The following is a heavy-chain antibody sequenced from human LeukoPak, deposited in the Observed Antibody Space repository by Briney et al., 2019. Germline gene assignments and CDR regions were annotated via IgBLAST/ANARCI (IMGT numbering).Heavy chain of an antibody. D-gene: IGHD1-20*01. CDR3: ARDHNWNDPPLWYFDL. V-gene: IGHV3-33*01. Sequence: GGSLRLSCAASGFTFSSYGMHWVRQAPGKGLEWVAVIWDDGSNKYYADSVKGRFTISRDNSKNTLYLQMNSLRAEDTAVYYCARDHNWNDPPLWYFDLWGRGTLVTVSS. CDR2: IWDDGSNK. J-gene: IGHJ2*01. CDR1: GFTFSSYG.